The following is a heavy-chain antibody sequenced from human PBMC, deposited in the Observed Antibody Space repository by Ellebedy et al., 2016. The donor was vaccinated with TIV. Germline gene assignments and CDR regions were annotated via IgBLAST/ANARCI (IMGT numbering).Heavy chain of an antibody. J-gene: IGHJ4*02. V-gene: IGHV3-74*01. CDR3: ARRGASGWYWGYFDS. D-gene: IGHD6-19*01. CDR2: IKGDGTDT. Sequence: PGGSLRLSCAASGFTFSGYWMHWVRQAPGKGLEWVSRIKGDGTDTDYAYSVKGRFTISRDNAKDTLYRQMNRLRPEDTAVYYCARRGASGWYWGYFDSWGQGILVTVSS. CDR1: GFTFSGYW.